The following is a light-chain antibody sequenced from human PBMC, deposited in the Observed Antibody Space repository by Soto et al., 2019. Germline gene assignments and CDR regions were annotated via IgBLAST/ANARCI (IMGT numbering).Light chain of an antibody. CDR1: SSDVCAYNF. Sequence: QSALTQPASVSGFPGQSTTISCTGTSSDVCAYNFVSWYQHHPGRAPKLIFYEVTIRPSGVSNRFSGSKSGNTSSLTIAGLQAKDEADDYCSSYTTSAPYVFGSGTKVTVL. CDR2: EVT. J-gene: IGLJ1*01. V-gene: IGLV2-14*01. CDR3: SSYTTSAPYV.